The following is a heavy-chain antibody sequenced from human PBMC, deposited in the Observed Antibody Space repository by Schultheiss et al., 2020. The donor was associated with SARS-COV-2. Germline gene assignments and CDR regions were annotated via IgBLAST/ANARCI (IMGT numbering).Heavy chain of an antibody. CDR2: IKSKTDGGTT. CDR1: GFTFSNAW. Sequence: GGSLRLSCAASGFTFSNAWMSWVRQAPGKGLEWVGRIKSKTDGGTTDYAAPVKGRFTISRDDSKNTLYLQMNSLRAEDTAVYYCARSICSSTSPWLDYYYYMDVWGKGTTVTVSS. J-gene: IGHJ6*03. D-gene: IGHD2-2*01. V-gene: IGHV3-15*01. CDR3: ARSICSSTSPWLDYYYYMDV.